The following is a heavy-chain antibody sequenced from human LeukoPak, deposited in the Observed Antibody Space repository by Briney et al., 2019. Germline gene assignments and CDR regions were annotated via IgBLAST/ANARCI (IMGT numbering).Heavy chain of an antibody. CDR2: ISWNSGSI. CDR1: GFTFDDYA. Sequence: PGRSLGLSCAASGFTFDDYAMHWVRQAPGKGLEWVSGISWNSGSIGYADSVKGRFTISRDNAKNSLYLQMNSLRAEDTALYYCAKDNRRYYDSSGYPGAFDIWGQGTMVTVSS. D-gene: IGHD3-22*01. CDR3: AKDNRRYYDSSGYPGAFDI. V-gene: IGHV3-9*01. J-gene: IGHJ3*02.